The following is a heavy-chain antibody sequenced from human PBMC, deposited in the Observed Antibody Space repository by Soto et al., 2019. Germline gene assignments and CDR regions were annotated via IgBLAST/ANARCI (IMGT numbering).Heavy chain of an antibody. V-gene: IGHV3-48*03. CDR1: GSTFSSSE. D-gene: IGHD2-15*01. CDR2: ISSSGSTI. J-gene: IGHJ3*02. CDR3: ARTPPYCSGGSCYSGAFDI. Sequence: PGGSLRLSCAASGSTFSSSEMHCVRQAPGKGLEWVSYISSSGSTIYYADSVKGRFTISRDNAKNSLYLQMNSLRAEDTAVYYCARTPPYCSGGSCYSGAFDIWGQGTMVTVSS.